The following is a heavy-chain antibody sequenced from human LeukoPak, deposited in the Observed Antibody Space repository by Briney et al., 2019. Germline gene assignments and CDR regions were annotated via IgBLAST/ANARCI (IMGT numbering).Heavy chain of an antibody. CDR3: ARAVGYRSGGSCYWPDY. V-gene: IGHV4-30-4*01. CDR2: IYYSGST. J-gene: IGHJ4*02. Sequence: SETLSLTCTVSGGSISSGDYYWSWIRQPPGKGLEWIGYIYYSGSTYYNPSLKSRVTISVDTSKNQFSLKLSSVTAADTAVYYCARAVGYRSGGSCYWPDYWGQGTLVTVSS. CDR1: GGSISSGDYY. D-gene: IGHD2-15*01.